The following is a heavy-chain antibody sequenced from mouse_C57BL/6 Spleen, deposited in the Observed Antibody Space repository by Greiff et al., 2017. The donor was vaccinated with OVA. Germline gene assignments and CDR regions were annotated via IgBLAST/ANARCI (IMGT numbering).Heavy chain of an antibody. V-gene: IGHV1-15*01. Sequence: QVQLQQSGAELVRPGASVTLSCKASGYTFTDYEMHWVKQTPVHGLEWIGAIDPETGGTAYNQKFKGKAILTADKSSSTAYMELRSLTSEDSAVYYCTRTELSLRRFAYWGQGTLVTVSA. CDR1: GYTFTDYE. CDR3: TRTELSLRRFAY. J-gene: IGHJ3*01. D-gene: IGHD3-2*02. CDR2: IDPETGGT.